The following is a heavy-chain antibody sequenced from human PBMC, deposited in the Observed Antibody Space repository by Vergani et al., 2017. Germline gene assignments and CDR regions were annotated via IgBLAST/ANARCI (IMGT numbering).Heavy chain of an antibody. CDR2: IYYSGRT. D-gene: IGHD2-15*01. Sequence: QVQLQESGPGLVKPSETLSLTCTVSGGSISSYYWSWIRQPPGKGLEWIGYIYYSGRTNYNPSLKSRVTISVDTSKNQFSLKLSSVTAADTAVYYCARTVHFYCSGGSCYYWWFDPWGQGTLVTVSS. CDR3: ARTVHFYCSGGSCYYWWFDP. V-gene: IGHV4-59*01. CDR1: GGSISSYY. J-gene: IGHJ5*02.